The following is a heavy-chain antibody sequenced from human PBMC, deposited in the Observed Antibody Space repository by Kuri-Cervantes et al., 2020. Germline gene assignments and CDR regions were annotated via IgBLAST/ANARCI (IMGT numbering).Heavy chain of an antibody. Sequence: ASVKVSCKASGYTFTSYGISWVRQATGQGLEWMGWMNPNSGNTGYAQKFQGRVTMTRNTSISTAYMELSSLRSEDTAVYYCARGHSSYYYDSSGQNFDYWGQGTLVTVSS. CDR3: ARGHSSYYYDSSGQNFDY. CDR2: MNPNSGNT. V-gene: IGHV1-8*02. D-gene: IGHD3-22*01. J-gene: IGHJ4*02. CDR1: GYTFTSYG.